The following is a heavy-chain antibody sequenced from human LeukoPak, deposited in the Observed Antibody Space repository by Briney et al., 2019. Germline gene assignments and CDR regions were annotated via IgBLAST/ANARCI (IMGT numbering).Heavy chain of an antibody. J-gene: IGHJ4*02. CDR3: AKGLRSNRAVAGTDY. V-gene: IGHV3-9*01. D-gene: IGHD6-19*01. CDR1: GFTFDNYA. CDR2: ISWNGGST. Sequence: GGSLRLPCAASGFTFDNYAMHWVRQAPGKGLEWVSGISWNGGSTGYVDSVKGRFTISRDNAKNSLYLQMNSLRAEDTALYYCAKGLRSNRAVAGTDYWGQGTLVTVSS.